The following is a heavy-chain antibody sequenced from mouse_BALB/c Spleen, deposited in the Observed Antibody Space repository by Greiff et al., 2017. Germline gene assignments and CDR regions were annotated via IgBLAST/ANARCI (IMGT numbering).Heavy chain of an antibody. Sequence: VQLQQSGAELVRPGASVKLSCKASGYTFTSYWINWVKQRPGQGLEWIGNIYPSDSYTNYNQKFKDKATLTVDKSSSTAYMQLCSPTSEDSAVYYCTRRDWDYAMDYWGQGTSVTVSS. CDR3: TRRDWDYAMDY. V-gene: IGHV1-69*02. D-gene: IGHD4-1*01. CDR2: IYPSDSYT. J-gene: IGHJ4*01. CDR1: GYTFTSYW.